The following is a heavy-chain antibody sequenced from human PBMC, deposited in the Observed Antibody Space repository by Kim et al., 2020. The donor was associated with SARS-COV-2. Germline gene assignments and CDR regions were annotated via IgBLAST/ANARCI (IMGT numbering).Heavy chain of an antibody. CDR1: GFTFSTYW. D-gene: IGHD3-10*01. Sequence: GGSLRLSCAASGFTFSTYWMTWVRQAPGKGLEWVANIKQDGSEKYYVDSVKGRFTISRDNAKNSLNLQMNSLRVEDTAVYYCARDSLVRGVIKQWGQGTLVTASS. J-gene: IGHJ4*02. CDR3: ARDSLVRGVIKQ. CDR2: IKQDGSEK. V-gene: IGHV3-7*01.